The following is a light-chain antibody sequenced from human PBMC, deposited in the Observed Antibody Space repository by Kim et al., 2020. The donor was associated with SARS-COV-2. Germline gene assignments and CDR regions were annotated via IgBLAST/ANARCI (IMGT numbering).Light chain of an antibody. J-gene: IGKJ4*01. CDR2: DAS. CDR1: QSVSSY. CDR3: QQRSNWRLT. V-gene: IGKV3-11*01. Sequence: LSPGERATLSCRASQSVSSYLAWYQQKPGQAPRLLIYDASNRATGIPARFSGSGSGTDFTLTISSLEPEDFAVYYCQQRSNWRLTFGGGTKVDIK.